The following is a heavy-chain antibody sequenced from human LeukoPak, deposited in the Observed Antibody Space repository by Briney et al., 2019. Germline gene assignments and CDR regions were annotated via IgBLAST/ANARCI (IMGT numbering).Heavy chain of an antibody. V-gene: IGHV4-4*07. CDR2: IYTSGST. CDR1: GGSISSYY. D-gene: IGHD4-23*01. Sequence: PSXTLSLTCTVSGGSISSYYWSWVRQPAGKGLEWIGRIYTSGSTNYNPSLKSRVTMSVDTSKNQFSLKLSSVTAADTAVYYCARDWIPYGGNPRYFDLWGRGTLVTVSS. J-gene: IGHJ2*01. CDR3: ARDWIPYGGNPRYFDL.